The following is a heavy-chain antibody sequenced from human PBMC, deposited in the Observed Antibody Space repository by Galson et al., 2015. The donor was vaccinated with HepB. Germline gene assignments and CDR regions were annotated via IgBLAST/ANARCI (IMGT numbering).Heavy chain of an antibody. J-gene: IGHJ6*03. CDR2: IKSKTDGGTT. Sequence: SLRLSCAASGFTFSNAWMNWVRQAPGKGLEWVGRIKSKTDGGTTDYAAPVKGRYTISRDDSKNTLYLQMNSLKTEDTAVYYCTTGLLLWFGEPHPYYYYYMDVWGKGTTVTVSS. CDR3: TTGLLLWFGEPHPYYYYYMDV. CDR1: GFTFSNAW. V-gene: IGHV3-15*07. D-gene: IGHD3-10*01.